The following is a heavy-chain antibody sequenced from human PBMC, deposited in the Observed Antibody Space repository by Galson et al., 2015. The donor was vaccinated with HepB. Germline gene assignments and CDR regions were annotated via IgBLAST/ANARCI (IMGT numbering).Heavy chain of an antibody. D-gene: IGHD6-19*01. V-gene: IGHV5-51*01. CDR3: ATLSIAVAGTYAFDI. Sequence: QMPGKGLEWMGIIYPGDSETRYSPSFQGHVTISADKSISTAYLQWSSLKASDTAMYYCATLSIAVAGTYAFDIWGQGTMVTVSS. CDR2: IYPGDSET. J-gene: IGHJ3*02.